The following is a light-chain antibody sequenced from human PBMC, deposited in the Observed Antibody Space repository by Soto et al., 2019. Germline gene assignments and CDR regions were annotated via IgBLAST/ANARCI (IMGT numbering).Light chain of an antibody. Sequence: EIVLTQSPATLSLSPGERANLSCRASQSVSSYIAWFQQRPGQAPRLLIYDASNRATGIPARFSGSGSGTDFTLTISSLEPEDFAVYYCQQRSNWPITFGQGTRLEIK. CDR2: DAS. CDR1: QSVSSY. J-gene: IGKJ5*01. V-gene: IGKV3-11*01. CDR3: QQRSNWPIT.